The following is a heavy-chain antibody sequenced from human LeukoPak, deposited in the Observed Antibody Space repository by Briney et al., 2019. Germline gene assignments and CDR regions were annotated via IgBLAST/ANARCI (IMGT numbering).Heavy chain of an antibody. Sequence: PGGSLRLSCAASGFAFGSYAMSWVRQAPGKGLEWVSTISGSGDTTYYADSVKGRFTISRDNSKNTLHLQMNSLRADDTAVYYCAKESPHYDFWGQGTLVTVSS. CDR2: ISGSGDTT. J-gene: IGHJ4*02. CDR1: GFAFGSYA. V-gene: IGHV3-23*01. CDR3: AKESPHYDF.